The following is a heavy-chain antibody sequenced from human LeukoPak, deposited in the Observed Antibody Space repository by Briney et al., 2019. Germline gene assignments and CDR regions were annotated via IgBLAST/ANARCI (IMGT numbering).Heavy chain of an antibody. V-gene: IGHV4-59*01. Sequence: SETLSLTYTVSGCSISSYYWSWIRQPPGKGLEWIGYIYYSGSTNYNPSLKSRVTISVDTSKNQFSLKLSSVTAAHPAVYYWARGGSYAQYYFDYWGQGTLVTVSS. D-gene: IGHD1-26*01. CDR2: IYYSGST. CDR3: ARGGSYAQYYFDY. CDR1: GCSISSYY. J-gene: IGHJ4*02.